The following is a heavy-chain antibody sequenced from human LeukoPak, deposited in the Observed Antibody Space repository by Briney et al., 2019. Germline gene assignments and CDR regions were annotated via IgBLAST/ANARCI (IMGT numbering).Heavy chain of an antibody. CDR3: ARRFGITIFGVVIVNWFDP. V-gene: IGHV1-8*03. Sequence: ASVKVSCKASGYTFTSYDINWVRQATGQGLEWMGWMSPNSGNTGYAQKFQGRVTITRNTSISTAYMELSSLRSEDTAVYYCARRFGITIFGVVIVNWFDPWGQGTLVTVSS. CDR2: MSPNSGNT. CDR1: GYTFTSYD. D-gene: IGHD3-3*01. J-gene: IGHJ5*02.